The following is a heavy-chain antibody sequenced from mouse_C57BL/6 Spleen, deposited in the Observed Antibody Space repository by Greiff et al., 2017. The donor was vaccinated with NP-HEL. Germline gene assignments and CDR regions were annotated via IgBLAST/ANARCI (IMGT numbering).Heavy chain of an antibody. CDR3: AREAYYYGSSYRAY. J-gene: IGHJ3*01. D-gene: IGHD1-1*01. CDR1: GYSITSGYY. Sequence: EVKLQESGPGLVKPSQSLSLTCSVTGYSITSGYYWNWIRQFPGNKLEWMGYISYDGSNNYNPSLKNRIPITRDTSKNQFFLKLNSVTTEDTATYYCAREAYYYGSSYRAYWGQGTLVTVSA. CDR2: ISYDGSN. V-gene: IGHV3-6*01.